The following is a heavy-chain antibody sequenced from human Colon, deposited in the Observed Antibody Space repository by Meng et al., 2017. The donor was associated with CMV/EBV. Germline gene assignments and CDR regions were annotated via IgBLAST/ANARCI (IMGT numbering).Heavy chain of an antibody. Sequence: SVKVSCKASGGTFSSYTISWVRQAPGQGLEWMGRIIPILGIANYAQKFQGRVTITADKSTSTAYMELSSLRSEDTAVYYCASTVGYQLLPGGMDVWGQGTMVTVSS. CDR1: GGTFSSYT. V-gene: IGHV1-69*02. CDR2: IIPILGIA. D-gene: IGHD2-2*01. CDR3: ASTVGYQLLPGGMDV. J-gene: IGHJ6*02.